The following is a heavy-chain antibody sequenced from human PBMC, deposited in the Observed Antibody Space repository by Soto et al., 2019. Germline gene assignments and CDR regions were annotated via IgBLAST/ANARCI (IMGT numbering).Heavy chain of an antibody. CDR2: MNPNSGNT. D-gene: IGHD2-2*01. CDR3: ARGFIVVVPAATSFDY. CDR1: GYTFTSYY. J-gene: IGHJ4*02. V-gene: IGHV1-8*01. Sequence: ASVKVSCKASGYTFTSYYINWVRQATGQGLEWMGWMNPNSGNTGYAQKFQGRVTMTRNTSISTAYMELSSLRSEDTAVYYCARGFIVVVPAATSFDYWGQGTLVTVS.